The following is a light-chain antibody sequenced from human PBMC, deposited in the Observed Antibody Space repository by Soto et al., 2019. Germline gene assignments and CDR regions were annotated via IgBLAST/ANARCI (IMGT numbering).Light chain of an antibody. Sequence: DIQMTQSPSSLSASVGDRVTITCRASQTITNYLNWYQQKPGKAPKLLIYAASTLLSGVPSRFSGGGSGTDFTLTIDSLQPEDFVTYYCQQSYSSPWTFGQGTKVEIK. CDR1: QTITNY. V-gene: IGKV1-39*01. CDR2: AAS. J-gene: IGKJ1*01. CDR3: QQSYSSPWT.